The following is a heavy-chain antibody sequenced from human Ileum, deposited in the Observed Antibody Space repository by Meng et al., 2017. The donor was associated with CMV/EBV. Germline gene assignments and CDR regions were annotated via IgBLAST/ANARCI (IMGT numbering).Heavy chain of an antibody. V-gene: IGHV3-11*04. CDR3: AKEYDLGAWFDP. CDR2: ISSSGSTI. J-gene: IGHJ5*02. CDR1: GFTFSDYY. Sequence: GESLKISCAASGFTFSDYYMSWIRQAPGKGLEWVSYISSSGSTIYYADSVKGRFTISRDNAKNSLYLQMNSLRAEDTAVYYCAKEYDLGAWFDPWGQGTLVTVSS. D-gene: IGHD3-16*01.